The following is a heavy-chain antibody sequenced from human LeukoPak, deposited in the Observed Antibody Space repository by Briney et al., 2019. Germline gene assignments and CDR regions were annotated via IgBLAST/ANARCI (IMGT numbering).Heavy chain of an antibody. CDR2: IYYSGST. Sequence: SETLSLTCTVSGGSISSYYWSWIRQPPGKGLEWIGYIYYSGSTYYNPSLKSRVTISVDTSKNQFSLKLSSVTAADTAVYYCAKDTTVTTAHHWFDPWGQGTLVTVSS. V-gene: IGHV4-59*04. CDR1: GGSISSYY. J-gene: IGHJ5*02. D-gene: IGHD4-17*01. CDR3: AKDTTVTTAHHWFDP.